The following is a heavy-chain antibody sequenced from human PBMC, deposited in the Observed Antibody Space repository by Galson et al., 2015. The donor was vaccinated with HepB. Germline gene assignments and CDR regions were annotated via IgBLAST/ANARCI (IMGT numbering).Heavy chain of an antibody. V-gene: IGHV3-21*01. CDR3: ARELVDTAMVTIGYYYYGMDV. CDR1: GFTFSSYS. CDR2: ISSSSSYI. J-gene: IGHJ6*02. Sequence: SLRLSCAASGFTFSSYSMNWVRQAPGKGLEWVSSISSSSSYIYYADSVKGRFTISRDNAKNSLYLQMNSLRAEDTAVYYCARELVDTAMVTIGYYYYGMDVWGQGTTVTVSS. D-gene: IGHD5-18*01.